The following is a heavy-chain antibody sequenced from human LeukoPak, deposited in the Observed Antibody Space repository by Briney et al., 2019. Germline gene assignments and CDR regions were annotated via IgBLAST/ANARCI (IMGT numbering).Heavy chain of an antibody. D-gene: IGHD3-9*01. CDR1: GYTFTSYG. Sequence: ASVTVSCKASGYTFTSYGISWVRQAPGQGLEWMGWVSSYNGDTNYAQKFQGRVTMSTDTSTSTAYMDLRSLRFDDTAIYYCAKDWHILTGRNCFDPWGQGTLVTVSS. CDR2: VSSYNGDT. J-gene: IGHJ5*02. V-gene: IGHV1-18*01. CDR3: AKDWHILTGRNCFDP.